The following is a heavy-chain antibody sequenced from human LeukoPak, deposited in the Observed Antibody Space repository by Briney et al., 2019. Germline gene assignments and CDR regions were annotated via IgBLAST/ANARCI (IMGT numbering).Heavy chain of an antibody. CDR3: ATEETNYDILTGYFDY. CDR1: GFTFSSYA. D-gene: IGHD3-9*01. J-gene: IGHJ4*02. Sequence: PGGSLRLSCAASGFTFSSYAMSWVRQAPGKGLEWVSSISGSGGGGSTYYADSVKGRFTISRDNSKNTLYLQMNSLRAEDTAVYYCATEETNYDILTGYFDYWGQGTLVTVSS. V-gene: IGHV3-23*01. CDR2: ISGSGGGGST.